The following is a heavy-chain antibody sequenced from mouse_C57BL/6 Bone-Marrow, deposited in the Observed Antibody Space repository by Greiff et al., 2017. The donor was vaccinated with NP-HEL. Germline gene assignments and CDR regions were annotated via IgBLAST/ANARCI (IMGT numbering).Heavy chain of an antibody. Sequence: VQLQQPGAELVKPGASVKMSCKASGYTFTSYWITWVKQRPGQGLEWIGDIYHGSGSTNYNEKFKSKATLTVDTSSSTAYMQLSSLTSEDSAVYYCASGGLHFPWYFDVWGTGTTVTVSS. CDR3: ASGGLHFPWYFDV. V-gene: IGHV1-55*01. D-gene: IGHD3-3*01. CDR2: IYHGSGST. J-gene: IGHJ1*03. CDR1: GYTFTSYW.